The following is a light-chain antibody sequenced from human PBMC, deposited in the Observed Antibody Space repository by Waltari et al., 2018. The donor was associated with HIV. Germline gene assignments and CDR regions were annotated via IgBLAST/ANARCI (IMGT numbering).Light chain of an antibody. J-gene: IGLJ3*02. Sequence: SVLNQSPSASGTPGQRAIISCSGSSPNPGSNTVTWYQQFPGTAPKLLIYSYGWRPLGVPERVSGSKAATSASLAIRGLRSEDEADYYWASWDDSLNAWVFVGGTKLTVL. V-gene: IGLV1-44*01. CDR2: SYG. CDR3: ASWDDSLNAWV. CDR1: SPNPGSNT.